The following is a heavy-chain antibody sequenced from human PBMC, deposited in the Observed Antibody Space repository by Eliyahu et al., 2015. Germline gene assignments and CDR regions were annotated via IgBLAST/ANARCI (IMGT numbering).Heavy chain of an antibody. CDR2: ITPIFGTA. V-gene: IGHV1-69*01. CDR1: GGTFSSHS. CDR3: AIEGGGSGPTWFDP. D-gene: IGHD6-19*01. J-gene: IGHJ5*02. Sequence: EVKKPGSSVKVSCKASGGTFSSHSISWVRQAPGQGLEWMGGITPIFGTAKYAQRFQDRVTITADESSSTAYVELSSLRSEDTAVYYCAIEGGGSGPTWFDPWGQGTLVTVSS.